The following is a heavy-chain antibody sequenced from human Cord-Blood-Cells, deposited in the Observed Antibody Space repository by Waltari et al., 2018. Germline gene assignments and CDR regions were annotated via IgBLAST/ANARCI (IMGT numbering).Heavy chain of an antibody. CDR2: IYSGGST. D-gene: IGHD2-21*01. Sequence: EVQLVESGGGLIQPGGSLRLSCAASGFTVSSTYMSWVRQAPGKGLEWVSVIYSGGSTYYADSVKGRFTISRDNSKNTLYLQMNSLRAEDTAVYYCARDRTDWGRAFDIWGQGTMVTVSS. V-gene: IGHV3-53*01. CDR1: GFTVSSTY. CDR3: ARDRTDWGRAFDI. J-gene: IGHJ3*02.